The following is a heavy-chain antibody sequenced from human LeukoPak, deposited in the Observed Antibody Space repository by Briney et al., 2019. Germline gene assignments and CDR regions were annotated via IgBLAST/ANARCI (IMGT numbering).Heavy chain of an antibody. CDR2: ISYDGSNK. CDR3: AKDPRYFDWSTPSSYFDS. Sequence: GGSLRLSRAASGFTFITYGMHWVRQAPGKGLEWVAVISYDGSNKYYADSVKGRFTISRDNSKNTLYLQMNSLRAEDTAVYHCAKDPRYFDWSTPSSYFDSWGQGAVVTVSS. J-gene: IGHJ4*02. D-gene: IGHD3-9*01. CDR1: GFTFITYG. V-gene: IGHV3-30*18.